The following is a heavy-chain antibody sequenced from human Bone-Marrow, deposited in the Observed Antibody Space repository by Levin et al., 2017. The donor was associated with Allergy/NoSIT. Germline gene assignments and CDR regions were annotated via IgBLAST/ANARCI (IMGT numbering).Heavy chain of an antibody. CDR3: TKDRHWEYYYAMDV. Sequence: GESLKISCAASGFTYNNYGLHWVRQAPGKGLEWVAVISYDGSNKYYADSVKGRFSISRDNSKNRLYLQMNSLRAEDTAVYYCTKDRHWEYYYAMDVWGQGTTVTVSS. V-gene: IGHV3-30*18. CDR2: ISYDGSNK. J-gene: IGHJ6*02. CDR1: GFTYNNYG. D-gene: IGHD1-26*01.